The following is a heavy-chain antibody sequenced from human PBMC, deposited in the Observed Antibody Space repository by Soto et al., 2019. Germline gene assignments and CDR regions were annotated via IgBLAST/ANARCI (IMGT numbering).Heavy chain of an antibody. CDR2: INAGNGNT. J-gene: IGHJ4*02. CDR3: ARDPVSLYYLDY. V-gene: IGHV1-3*01. CDR1: GYTFTSYT. Sequence: ASVKVSCKASGYTFTSYTMHWVRQAPGQRLEWMGWINAGNGNTKYSQKFQGRVTITRDTSASTAYMELSSLRSEDTAVYYCARDPVSLYYLDYWGQGTLVTVSS.